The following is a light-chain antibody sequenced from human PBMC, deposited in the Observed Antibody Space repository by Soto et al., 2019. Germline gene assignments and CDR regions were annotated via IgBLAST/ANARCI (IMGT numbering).Light chain of an antibody. V-gene: IGKV3-20*01. CDR1: QSISSNY. CDR3: HQYGVSPVFA. Sequence: EIVLTQSPGTLSLSPGARATLSCRASQSISSNYLAWYQQKPGQAPRLLIYGASSRATGVPDRFSGSGSGTAFTLAFSRLEREVLAVYYCHQYGVSPVFAFGPGTKVDIQ. J-gene: IGKJ3*01. CDR2: GAS.